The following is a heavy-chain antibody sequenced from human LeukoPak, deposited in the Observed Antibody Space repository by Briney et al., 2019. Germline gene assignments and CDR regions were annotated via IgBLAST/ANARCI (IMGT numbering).Heavy chain of an antibody. CDR1: GGSISSYYW. V-gene: IGHV2-5*08. CDR3: AHRHDVFGSSNWFDP. D-gene: IGHD6-6*01. J-gene: IGHJ5*02. CDR2: IYWDDDK. Sequence: TLSLTCTVSGGSISSYYWSWIRQPPGKALEWLALIYWDDDKRYSPSLKSRLTITKDTSKNQVVLTMTNMDPVDTATYYCAHRHDVFGSSNWFDPWGQGTLVTVSS.